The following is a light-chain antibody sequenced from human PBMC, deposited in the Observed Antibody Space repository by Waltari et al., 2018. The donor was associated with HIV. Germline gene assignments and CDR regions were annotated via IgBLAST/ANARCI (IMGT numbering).Light chain of an antibody. CDR1: QSISAY. J-gene: IGKJ1*01. V-gene: IGKV1-39*01. CDR3: QQSYTAPWT. CDR2: ASS. Sequence: DIQMTQSPSSLSASVGDRVTITCRASQSISAYLCWYQQKPRKAPKLLISASSSLQSGVSSRFSGSGSGTDFTLTIRSLQPEDFATYYCQQSYTAPWTFGQGTKVEIK.